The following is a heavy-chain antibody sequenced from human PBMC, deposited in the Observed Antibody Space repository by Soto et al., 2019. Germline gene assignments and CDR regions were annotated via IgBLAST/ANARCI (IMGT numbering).Heavy chain of an antibody. Sequence: ASVKVSCKASGYTFTNFGISWVRQAPGQGLEWMGWISAYNGNTNYAQKFQGRVTMTTDTSTSTAYMEVRSLRFDDTAVYYCARAYGSGSYLLAIDYWGQGTLVTVSS. V-gene: IGHV1-18*01. CDR1: GYTFTNFG. J-gene: IGHJ4*02. D-gene: IGHD3-10*01. CDR2: ISAYNGNT. CDR3: ARAYGSGSYLLAIDY.